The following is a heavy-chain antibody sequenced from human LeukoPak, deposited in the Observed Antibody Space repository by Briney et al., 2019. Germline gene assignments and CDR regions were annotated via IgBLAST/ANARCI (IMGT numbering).Heavy chain of an antibody. Sequence: SETLSLTCAVYGGSFSGYYWSWIRRPPGKGLEWIGEINHSGSTNYNPSLKSRVTISVDTSKNQFSLKLSSVTAADTAVYYCARFPIVVVPAAIRDAFDIWGQGTMVTVSS. V-gene: IGHV4-34*01. CDR3: ARFPIVVVPAAIRDAFDI. CDR2: INHSGST. D-gene: IGHD2-2*02. CDR1: GGSFSGYY. J-gene: IGHJ3*02.